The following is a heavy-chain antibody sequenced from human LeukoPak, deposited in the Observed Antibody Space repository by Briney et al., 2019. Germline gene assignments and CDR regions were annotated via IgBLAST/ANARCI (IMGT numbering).Heavy chain of an antibody. V-gene: IGHV3-9*01. CDR2: ISWNSGSI. D-gene: IGHD1-7*01. Sequence: GGSLRLSCAASGFTFDDYAMHWVRQAPGKGLEWVSGISWNSGSIGYADSVKGRFTISRDNAKNSLYLQMNSLRAEDTAVYYCAREFGLELLYAFDIWGQGTMVTVSS. CDR1: GFTFDDYA. CDR3: AREFGLELLYAFDI. J-gene: IGHJ3*02.